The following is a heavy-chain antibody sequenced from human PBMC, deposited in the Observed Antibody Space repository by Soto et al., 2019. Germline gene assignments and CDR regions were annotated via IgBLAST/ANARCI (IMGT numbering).Heavy chain of an antibody. CDR2: TWYDGSKA. Sequence: QVQLVESGGGVVQPGRSLRLSCVASGFTFSSYGMHWVRQAPGKGLEWVSLTWYDGSKAYYAEPVKGRFTISRDNSKNTLYLQMNNLGVEDTAVYYCARYCSGGSCYPTYYGLDVWGQGTTVTVSS. CDR1: GFTFSSYG. CDR3: ARYCSGGSCYPTYYGLDV. J-gene: IGHJ6*02. V-gene: IGHV3-33*01. D-gene: IGHD2-15*01.